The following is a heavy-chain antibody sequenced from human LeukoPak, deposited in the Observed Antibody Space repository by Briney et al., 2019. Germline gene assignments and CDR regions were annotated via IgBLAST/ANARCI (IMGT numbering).Heavy chain of an antibody. V-gene: IGHV3-30-3*01. D-gene: IGHD6-13*01. CDR2: ISYDGSNK. CDR3: ARVLRGGYSSSWSDY. CDR1: GFTFSSYA. Sequence: PGGSLRLSCAASGFTFSSYAMHWVRQAPGKGLEWVAVISYDGSNKYYADSVKGRFTISRDNSKNTLYLQMNSLRAEDTAVYYCARVLRGGYSSSWSDYWGQGTLVTVSS. J-gene: IGHJ4*02.